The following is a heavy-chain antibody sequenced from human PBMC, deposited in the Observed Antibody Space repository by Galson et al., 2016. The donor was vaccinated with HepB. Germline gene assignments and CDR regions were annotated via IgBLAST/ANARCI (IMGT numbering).Heavy chain of an antibody. CDR1: GFTFSIYA. CDR2: IKGCDNTT. D-gene: IGHD1-1*01. CDR3: AKDLWRMLIFWEVLATEIRGRDKTNTTTSSQTASLERGGTGADYSAMDFWATNTTGAVLAIDV. V-gene: IGHV3-23*01. Sequence: SLKLSCTASGFTFSIYAMNWVRQAPGKGLEWVSSIKGCDNTTYYPHTVKGRVTITTDTSKNTPYMQLNSLRAEDTAVYYCAKDLWRMLIFWEVLATEIRGRDKTNTTTSSQTASLERGGTGADYSAMDFWATNTTGAVLAIDVWGQGTPVTVSS. J-gene: IGHJ6*02.